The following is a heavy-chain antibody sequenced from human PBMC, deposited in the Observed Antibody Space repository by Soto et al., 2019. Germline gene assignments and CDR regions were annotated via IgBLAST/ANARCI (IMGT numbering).Heavy chain of an antibody. V-gene: IGHV4-34*01. CDR2: INHSGST. CDR3: ARLKGMTKVTVLDY. CDR1: GGSFSGYY. J-gene: IGHJ4*02. D-gene: IGHD4-17*01. Sequence: SETLSLTCAVYGGSFSGYYWSWIRQPPGKGLEWIGEINHSGSTNYNPSLSSRVTMSVDTSKNQFSLSLSSVTAADTAVYYCARLKGMTKVTVLDYWGQGTQVTVSS.